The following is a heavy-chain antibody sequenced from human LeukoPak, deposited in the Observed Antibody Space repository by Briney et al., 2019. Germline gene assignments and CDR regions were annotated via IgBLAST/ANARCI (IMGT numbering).Heavy chain of an antibody. V-gene: IGHV4-59*01. D-gene: IGHD5-18*01. CDR2: IYYSGST. J-gene: IGHJ4*02. Sequence: PSETLSLTCTVSGDSISSYYWSWIRQPPGKGLEWIGYIYYSGSTYYNPSLKSRVTISVDTSKNQFSLKLSSVTAADTAVYYCARTAGYNYGYNYFDSWGQGTLVTVSS. CDR3: ARTAGYNYGYNYFDS. CDR1: GDSISSYY.